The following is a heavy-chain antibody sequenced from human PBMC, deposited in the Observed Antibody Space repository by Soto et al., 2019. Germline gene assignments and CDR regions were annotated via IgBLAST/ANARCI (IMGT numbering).Heavy chain of an antibody. CDR3: ARLPAVDGSYWYFDR. V-gene: IGHV3-21*01. CDR2: ISISSSYI. CDR1: GFTFSSYS. D-gene: IGHD5-12*01. J-gene: IGHJ2*01. Sequence: EVPLVESGGGLVKPGGSLRLSCAASGFTFSSYSMNWVRPSQGQGLEWVSSISISSSYIDYADSVHGRFTIAKDNAKNSRYRQTNSQVAEDTAVYYCARLPAVDGSYWYFDRWGRGTLVTVSS.